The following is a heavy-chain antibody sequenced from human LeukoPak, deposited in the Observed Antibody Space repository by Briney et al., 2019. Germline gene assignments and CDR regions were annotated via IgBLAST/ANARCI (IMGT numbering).Heavy chain of an antibody. V-gene: IGHV4-61*02. D-gene: IGHD3-3*01. CDR2: IYTSGST. Sequence: SETLSLTCTVSGGSISSSSYYWSWIRQPAGKGLEWIGRIYTSGSTNYNPSLKSRVTISVDTSKNQFSLKLSSVTAADTAVYYCARGSTYYDFWSGYFWFDPWGQGTLVTVSS. CDR1: GGSISSSSYY. J-gene: IGHJ5*02. CDR3: ARGSTYYDFWSGYFWFDP.